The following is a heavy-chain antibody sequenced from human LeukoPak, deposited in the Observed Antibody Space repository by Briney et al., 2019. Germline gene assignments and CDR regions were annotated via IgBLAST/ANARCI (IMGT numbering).Heavy chain of an antibody. D-gene: IGHD6-13*01. CDR2: IIPIFGTA. V-gene: IGHV1-69*05. CDR3: ARDGGSSTTYDY. CDR1: GGTFSSYA. Sequence: GASVKVSCKASGGTFSSYAISWVRQAPGQGLEWMGGIIPIFGTANYAQKFQGRVTITRDTSASTAYMELSSLRSEDTAVYYCARDGGSSTTYDYWGQGTLVTVSS. J-gene: IGHJ4*02.